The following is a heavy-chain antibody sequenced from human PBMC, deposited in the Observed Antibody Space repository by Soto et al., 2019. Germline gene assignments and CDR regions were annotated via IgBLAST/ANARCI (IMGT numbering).Heavy chain of an antibody. Sequence: EVQLVESGGGLVQPGRSLRLSCAASGFPFAENALSWVRQAPGKGLEWVGSIRKKGYGGTTEYAASVRGRFTISRDDSKSIAYLQMHTLKTEDTAIYYCTRGKLSVWELHPSYIDYWGQGTLVTVSS. CDR2: IRKKGYGGTT. CDR1: GFPFAENA. J-gene: IGHJ4*02. V-gene: IGHV3-49*04. CDR3: TRGKLSVWELHPSYIDY. D-gene: IGHD1-26*01.